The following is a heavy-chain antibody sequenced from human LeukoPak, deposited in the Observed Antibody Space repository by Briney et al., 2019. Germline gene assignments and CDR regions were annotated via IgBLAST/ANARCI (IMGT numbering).Heavy chain of an antibody. J-gene: IGHJ4*02. V-gene: IGHV4-61*08. CDR3: ARGLGRSGVDY. Sequence: PSETLSLTCTVSGGSISSGGYYWSWIRQPPGKGLEWIGYIYYSGSTNYNPSLKSRVTISVDTSKNQFSLKLSSVTAADTAVYYCARGLGRSGVDYWGQGTLVTASS. CDR1: GGSISSGGYY. CDR2: IYYSGST. D-gene: IGHD2-15*01.